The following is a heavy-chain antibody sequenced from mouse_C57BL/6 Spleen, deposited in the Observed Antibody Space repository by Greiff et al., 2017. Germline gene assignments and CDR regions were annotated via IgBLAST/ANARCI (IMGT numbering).Heavy chain of an antibody. CDR1: GYSITSGYY. J-gene: IGHJ2*01. CDR3: ARDDYYGSSYEYYFDY. CDR2: ISYDGSN. D-gene: IGHD1-1*01. Sequence: EVQRVESGPGLVKPSQSLSLTCSVTGYSITSGYYWNWIRQFPGNKLEWMGYISYDGSNNYNPSLKNRIPITRDTSKNQFFLKLNSVTTEDTATYYCARDDYYGSSYEYYFDYWGQGTTLTVSS. V-gene: IGHV3-6*01.